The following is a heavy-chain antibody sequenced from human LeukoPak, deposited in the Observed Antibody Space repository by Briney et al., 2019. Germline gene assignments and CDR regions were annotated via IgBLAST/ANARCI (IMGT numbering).Heavy chain of an antibody. J-gene: IGHJ4*02. Sequence: SETLSLTRAVYGGSFSGYYWSWIRQPPGKGLEWIGEINHSGSTNYNPSLKSRVTISVDTTKNQFSLKLSSVTAADTAVYYCAREDYYGSGSTFDYWGQGTLVTVSS. CDR2: INHSGST. D-gene: IGHD3-10*01. CDR3: AREDYYGSGSTFDY. V-gene: IGHV4-34*01. CDR1: GGSFSGYY.